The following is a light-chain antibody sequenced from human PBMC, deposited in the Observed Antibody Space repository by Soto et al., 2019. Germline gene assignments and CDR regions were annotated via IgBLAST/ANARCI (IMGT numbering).Light chain of an antibody. V-gene: IGKV3D-15*01. CDR2: GAS. Sequence: EIVMTQSPASLSVSPGERATLSCRASQSIKNNLAWYQQKPGQAPRLLIYGASTRATGIPARFSGSGSGTEFHITITSLQSEDLAVYYCQQYDNWPPWTFGQGTKVEIK. J-gene: IGKJ1*01. CDR1: QSIKNN. CDR3: QQYDNWPPWT.